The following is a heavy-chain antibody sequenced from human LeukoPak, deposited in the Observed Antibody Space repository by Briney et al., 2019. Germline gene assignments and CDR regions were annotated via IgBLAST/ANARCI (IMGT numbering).Heavy chain of an antibody. CDR1: GGSISSSSYY. V-gene: IGHV4-39*07. J-gene: IGHJ4*02. D-gene: IGHD3-10*01. CDR3: AREYYYGSGSYYRDLDY. CDR2: IYYSGST. Sequence: PSETLSLTCTVSGGSISSSSYYWGWIRQPPGKGLEWIGSIYYSGSTYYNPSLKSRVTISVDTSKNQFSLKLSSVTAADTAVYYCAREYYYGSGSYYRDLDYWGQGTLVTVSS.